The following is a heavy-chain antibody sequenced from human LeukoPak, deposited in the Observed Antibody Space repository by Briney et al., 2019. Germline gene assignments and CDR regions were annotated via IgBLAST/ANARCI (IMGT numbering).Heavy chain of an antibody. CDR1: GGSISSSNW. D-gene: IGHD2-15*01. CDR2: IYHSGST. J-gene: IGHJ6*03. Sequence: SETLSLTCAVSGGSISSSNWWSWVRQPPGKGLEWIGEIYHSGSTNYNPSLKSRVTISVDKSKNQFSLKLSSVTAADTAVYYCASSRLVAATLLLGDYYYYMDVWGKGTTVTISS. CDR3: ASSRLVAATLLLGDYYYYMDV. V-gene: IGHV4-4*02.